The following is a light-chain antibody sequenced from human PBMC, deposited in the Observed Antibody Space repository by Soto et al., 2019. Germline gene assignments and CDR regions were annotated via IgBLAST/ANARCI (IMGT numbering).Light chain of an antibody. Sequence: QSVLTQPPSVSATPGQRVTISCSGRNSNIGGNSVNWYQQFPGTAPKLLIYRNDRRSSGVPDRFSGSKSGTSASLAISGLQSEDEADYYCSAWDDSPNGVVFGGGTKLTVL. V-gene: IGLV1-44*01. CDR2: RND. CDR3: SAWDDSPNGVV. J-gene: IGLJ3*02. CDR1: NSNIGGNS.